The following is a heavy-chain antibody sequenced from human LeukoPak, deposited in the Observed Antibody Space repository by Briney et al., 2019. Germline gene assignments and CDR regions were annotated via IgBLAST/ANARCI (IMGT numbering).Heavy chain of an antibody. V-gene: IGHV1-8*03. CDR1: GYTFTSYD. Sequence: GASVKVSCKASGYTFTSYDINWVRQATGQGLEWMGWMNPNSGNTGYAQKFQGRVTITRNTSISTAYMELSSLRSEDTAVYYCARVWSVPAAMSWFDPWGQGTLVTVSS. J-gene: IGHJ5*02. CDR2: MNPNSGNT. CDR3: ARVWSVPAAMSWFDP. D-gene: IGHD2-2*01.